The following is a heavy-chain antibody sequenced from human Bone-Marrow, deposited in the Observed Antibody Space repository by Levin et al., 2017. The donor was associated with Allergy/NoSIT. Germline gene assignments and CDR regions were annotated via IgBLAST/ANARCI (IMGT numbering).Heavy chain of an antibody. J-gene: IGHJ5*02. Sequence: RSSETLSLTCTVSGGSVRSDTNYWGWIRQSPGKGLEWIGTVYYTGKTYYNPSLNSRVAISVDTSRNQFSLTMSPVSAADTAIYYCARHKESYQGGYLAWGPKRRSTPGYLFDPWGQGTLVAVSS. CDR1: GGSVRSDTNY. CDR3: ARHKESYQGGYLAWGPKRRSTPGYLFDP. CDR2: VYYTGKT. D-gene: IGHD5-12*01. V-gene: IGHV4-39*01.